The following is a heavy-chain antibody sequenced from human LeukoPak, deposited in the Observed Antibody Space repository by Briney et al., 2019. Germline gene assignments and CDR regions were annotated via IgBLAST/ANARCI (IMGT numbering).Heavy chain of an antibody. V-gene: IGHV5-51*01. CDR1: GYSFTNYW. CDR3: ARWSRSGNDYYMDV. D-gene: IGHD5-12*01. Sequence: GESLKISCQGSGYSFTNYWIGWVRQMPGKGLEWMGMIYPGDSDTRYSLSFQGQVTISADKSISTAYLQWSSLRASDTAMYYCARWSRSGNDYYMDVWGKGTTVTISS. J-gene: IGHJ6*03. CDR2: IYPGDSDT.